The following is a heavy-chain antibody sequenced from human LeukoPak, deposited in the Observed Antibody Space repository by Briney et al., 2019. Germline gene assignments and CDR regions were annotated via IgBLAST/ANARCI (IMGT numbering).Heavy chain of an antibody. J-gene: IGHJ5*02. V-gene: IGHV3-30*04. CDR1: GFTFSSYA. CDR2: ISYDGSNK. Sequence: GGSLRLSCAASGFTFSSYAMHWVRQAPGKGLEWVAVISYDGSNKYYADSVKGRFTISRDNSKNTLYLQMDSLRAEDTAVYYCARGPRGWFDPWGQGTLVTVSS. CDR3: ARGPRGWFDP.